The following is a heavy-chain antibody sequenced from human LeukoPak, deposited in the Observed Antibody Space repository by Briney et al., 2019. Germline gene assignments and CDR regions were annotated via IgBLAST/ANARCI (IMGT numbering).Heavy chain of an antibody. Sequence: SETLSLTCSVSGGSISTSNYYWVWIRQSPEKGLEWIGSIFHNGNAFYSPSLQSRVTMSLDTSKSQFYLRLTSVTAADTALYYCARETSQKGAHYMDVWGKGTTITISS. V-gene: IGHV4-39*07. CDR2: IFHNGNA. J-gene: IGHJ6*03. D-gene: IGHD3-16*01. CDR1: GGSISTSNYY. CDR3: ARETSQKGAHYMDV.